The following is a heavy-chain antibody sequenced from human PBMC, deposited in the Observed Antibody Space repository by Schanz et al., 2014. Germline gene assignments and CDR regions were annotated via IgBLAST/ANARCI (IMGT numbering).Heavy chain of an antibody. V-gene: IGHV4-4*07. D-gene: IGHD3-22*01. CDR1: GGSMSSFY. J-gene: IGHJ4*02. Sequence: QVQLQESGPGLVKPSETLSLTCTVSGGSMSSFYWNWIRQPAGKGLEWIGRISTSGSTNYNPSLRSRVSMSIGTSKTHFSQRLISLTAADTAVYYCATWRGDDSGGHGQFDYWGQGALVTVSS. CDR2: ISTSGST. CDR3: ATWRGDDSGGHGQFDY.